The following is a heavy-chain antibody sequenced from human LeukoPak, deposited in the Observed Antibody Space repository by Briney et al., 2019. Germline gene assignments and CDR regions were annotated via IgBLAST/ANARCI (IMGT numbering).Heavy chain of an antibody. Sequence: GGSLRLSCAASGFTFDDYAMHWVRQAPGKGLEWVSGISWNSGSIGYADSVKGRFTISRDNAKNSLYPQMNSLRAEDMALYYCAKDTDDILTMGNAFDIWGQGTMVTVSS. V-gene: IGHV3-9*03. CDR2: ISWNSGSI. D-gene: IGHD3-9*01. CDR3: AKDTDDILTMGNAFDI. J-gene: IGHJ3*02. CDR1: GFTFDDYA.